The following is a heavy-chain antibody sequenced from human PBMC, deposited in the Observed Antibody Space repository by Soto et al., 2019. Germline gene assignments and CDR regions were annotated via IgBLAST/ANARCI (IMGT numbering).Heavy chain of an antibody. CDR1: GYTFTNYA. J-gene: IGHJ6*02. CDR2: INVDNGNT. D-gene: IGHD2-8*01. CDR3: ARDLIVSGGYYQYGMDV. Sequence: ASVKVSCKASGYTFTNYAMHWVRQVPGQRLEWMGWINVDNGNTKYSQRFQGGVTFTRDTSASTAYMELSSLRAEDTAVYYCARDLIVSGGYYQYGMDVWGQGTTVTVSS. V-gene: IGHV1-3*01.